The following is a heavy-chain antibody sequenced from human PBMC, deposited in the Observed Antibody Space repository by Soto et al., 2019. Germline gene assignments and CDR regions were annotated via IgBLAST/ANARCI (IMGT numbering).Heavy chain of an antibody. J-gene: IGHJ4*02. V-gene: IGHV4-59*01. CDR2: IYYSGST. D-gene: IGHD4-17*01. CDR1: GGSISSYY. CDR3: ARGNGDYFDY. Sequence: SETLSLTCTVSGGSISSYYWSWIRQPPGKGLEWIGYIYYSGSTNYNPSLKSRVTISVDTSKNQFSLKLSSVTAADTAVYYCARGNGDYFDYWGQGTLVTVSS.